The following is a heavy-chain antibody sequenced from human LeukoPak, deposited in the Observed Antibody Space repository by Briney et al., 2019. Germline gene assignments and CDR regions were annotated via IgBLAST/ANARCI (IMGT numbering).Heavy chain of an antibody. D-gene: IGHD2-2*01. V-gene: IGHV4-30-2*01. J-gene: IGHJ2*01. CDR3: ARTPAGYFDL. CDR2: IYHSGST. Sequence: SETLSLTCAVSGGSIISGGYSWSWIRQPPGKGLEWIGYIYHSGSTYYNPSLKSRVTISVDRSKNQFSLKLSSVTAADTAVYYCARTPAGYFDLWGRGTLVTVSS. CDR1: GGSIISGGYS.